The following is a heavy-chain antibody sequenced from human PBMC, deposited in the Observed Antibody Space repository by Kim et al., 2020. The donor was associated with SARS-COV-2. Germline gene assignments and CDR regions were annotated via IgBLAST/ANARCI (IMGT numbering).Heavy chain of an antibody. Sequence: SETLSLTCTVSGGSISSSSYYWGWIRQPPGKGLEWIGSIYYSGSTYYNPSLKSRVTISVDTSKNQFSLKLSSVTAADTAVYYCARVPKYSSGWSYYYYGMDVWGQGTTVTVSS. V-gene: IGHV4-39*01. CDR3: ARVPKYSSGWSYYYYGMDV. CDR2: IYYSGST. D-gene: IGHD6-19*01. J-gene: IGHJ6*02. CDR1: GGSISSSSYY.